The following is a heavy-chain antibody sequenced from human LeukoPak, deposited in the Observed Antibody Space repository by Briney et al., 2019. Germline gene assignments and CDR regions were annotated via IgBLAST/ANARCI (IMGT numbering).Heavy chain of an antibody. Sequence: GASVKVSCKASGGSFRTYPISCVRQAPGQGLEWMGGLTQFFRRTNYTQKFQGRLTITTDESSSTAYMELSDLRSDDTAVYYCATSESGRSWDWFAPWGQGTLVTVSS. J-gene: IGHJ5*02. D-gene: IGHD3-10*01. CDR1: GGSFRTYP. CDR3: ATSESGRSWDWFAP. V-gene: IGHV1-69*05. CDR2: LTQFFRRT.